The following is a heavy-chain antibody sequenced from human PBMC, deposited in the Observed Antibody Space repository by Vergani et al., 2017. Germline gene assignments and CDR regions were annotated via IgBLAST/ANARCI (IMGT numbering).Heavy chain of an antibody. CDR2: IIPIFGTA. D-gene: IGHD6-19*01. CDR1: GGTFSSYA. Sequence: QVQLVQSGAEVKKPGSSVKVSCKASGGTFSSYAISWVRQAPGQGLEWMGGIIPIFGTANSAQKFQGRVTITADKSTSTAYMELSSLRSEDTAVYYCARLGPDIAVARAEYFQHWGQGTLVTVSS. J-gene: IGHJ1*01. CDR3: ARLGPDIAVARAEYFQH. V-gene: IGHV1-69*06.